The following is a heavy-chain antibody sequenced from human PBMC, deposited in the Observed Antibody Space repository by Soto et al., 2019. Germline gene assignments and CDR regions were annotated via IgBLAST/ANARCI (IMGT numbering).Heavy chain of an antibody. CDR3: ALIKDCSRTDCYLASFDP. CDR2: LFSNDEK. V-gene: IGHV2-26*01. D-gene: IGHD2-2*01. Sequence: QVTLKESGPVVVKHTEHLTLTCTVSGFSLSNTRPGVSWIRQPPGKALEWLAHLFSNDEKSYSTSLKNRLTISKDTSRSQVVLTMTNVDPVDSATYYCALIKDCSRTDCYLASFDPWGQGTLVTVSS. CDR1: GFSLSNTRPG. J-gene: IGHJ5*02.